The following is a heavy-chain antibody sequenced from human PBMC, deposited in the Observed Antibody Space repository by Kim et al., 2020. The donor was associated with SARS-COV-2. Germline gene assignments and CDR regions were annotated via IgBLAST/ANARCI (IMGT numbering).Heavy chain of an antibody. CDR3: TTVGRRWAYYYGMDV. J-gene: IGHJ6*02. Sequence: APVKGRFTISRDDSKNTLYLQMNSLKTEDTVVYYCTTVGRRWAYYYGMDVWGQGTTVTVSS. D-gene: IGHD4-17*01. V-gene: IGHV3-15*01.